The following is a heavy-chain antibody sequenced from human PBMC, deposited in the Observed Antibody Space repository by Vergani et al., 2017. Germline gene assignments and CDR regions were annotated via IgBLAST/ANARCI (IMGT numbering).Heavy chain of an antibody. CDR1: EYSFGNYL. Sequence: EVALVQSGPEMRKPGESLKISCKGSEYSFGNYLIGWVRQMPGKGLEWMGIIYPADSDTRYRPSFQRQVTISADKSISTAFLQWDSLKASDTALYYCARHTTYTDSWGQGTLVTVSS. CDR2: IYPADSDT. V-gene: IGHV5-51*01. CDR3: ARHTTYTDS. J-gene: IGHJ4*02. D-gene: IGHD1-1*01.